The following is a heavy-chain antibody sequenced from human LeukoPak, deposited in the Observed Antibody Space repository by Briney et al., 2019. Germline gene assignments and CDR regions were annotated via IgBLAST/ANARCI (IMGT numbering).Heavy chain of an antibody. V-gene: IGHV5-51*01. CDR2: IYPGDSDT. Sequence: GESLKISCKGSVYSFTTYWIGWVRQMPGKGLEWMGVIYPGDSDTRYSPSFQGQVTISADKSMNTAYLHWSSLKAADTAMYYCASRQYNEYQFDSQFDSWGQGTLVTVSS. CDR3: ASRQYNEYQFDSQFDS. J-gene: IGHJ4*02. D-gene: IGHD3-9*01. CDR1: VYSFTTYW.